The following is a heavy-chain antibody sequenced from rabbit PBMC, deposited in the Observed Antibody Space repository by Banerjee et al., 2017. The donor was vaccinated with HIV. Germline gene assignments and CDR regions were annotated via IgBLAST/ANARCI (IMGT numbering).Heavy chain of an antibody. D-gene: IGHD6-1*01. CDR1: GFSFSNTNY. J-gene: IGHJ6*01. V-gene: IGHV1S40*01. CDR3: ARGNGDGGYGYNDYGMDL. Sequence: QSLEESGGDLVKPGASLTLTCTASGFSFSNTNYMCWVRQAPGKGLEWIGCIYTGSSASIYYASWAKGRFTISKTSSTTVTLQMTSLTAADTATWSCARGNGDGGYGYNDYGMDLWGPGTLVTVS. CDR2: IYTGSSASI.